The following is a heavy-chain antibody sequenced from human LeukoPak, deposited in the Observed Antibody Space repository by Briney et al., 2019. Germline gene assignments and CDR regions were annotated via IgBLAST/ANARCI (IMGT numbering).Heavy chain of an antibody. CDR3: ARISGWYGYFDH. D-gene: IGHD6-19*01. CDR1: GVSLSSYY. J-gene: IGHJ4*02. CDR2: IYTIGST. V-gene: IGHV4-4*07. Sequence: SETLSLTCTVCGVSLSSYYSSWIRPPAGKGLEWVGRIYTIGSTNYNPSRKSRFTISVVKSKNQFSLKLSAPTAADTAVYYCARISGWYGYFDHWGQGTLVTVSS.